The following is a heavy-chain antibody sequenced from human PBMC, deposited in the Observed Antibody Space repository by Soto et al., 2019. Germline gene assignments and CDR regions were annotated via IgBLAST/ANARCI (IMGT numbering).Heavy chain of an antibody. CDR2: ISYDGSNK. J-gene: IGHJ4*02. CDR1: GFTFSSYG. V-gene: IGHV3-30*18. Sequence: GGSLRLSCAASGFTFSSYGMHWVRQAPGKGLEWVAVISYDGSNKYYADSVKGRFTISRDNSKNTLYLQMNSLRAEDTAVYYCAKDFVSYDILTGYSFDYWGQGTLVTVSS. D-gene: IGHD3-9*01. CDR3: AKDFVSYDILTGYSFDY.